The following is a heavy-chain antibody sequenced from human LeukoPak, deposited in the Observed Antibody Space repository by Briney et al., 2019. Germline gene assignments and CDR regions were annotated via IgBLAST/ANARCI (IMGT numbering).Heavy chain of an antibody. Sequence: SETLSLTCTVPGGSISSYYWSWIRQPPGKGLEWIGYIYYSGSTNYNPSLKSRATISVDTSKNQFSLKLSSVTAADTAVYYCARDGYYGMDVWGQGTTVTVSS. CDR2: IYYSGST. V-gene: IGHV4-59*01. J-gene: IGHJ6*02. CDR1: GGSISSYY. CDR3: ARDGYYGMDV.